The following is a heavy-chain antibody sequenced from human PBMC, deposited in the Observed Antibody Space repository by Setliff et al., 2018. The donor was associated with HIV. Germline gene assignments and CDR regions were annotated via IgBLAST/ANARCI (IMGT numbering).Heavy chain of an antibody. CDR1: GGSISSRSYY. J-gene: IGHJ3*02. V-gene: IGHV4-61*10. Sequence: KASETLSLTCTVSGGSISSRSYYWSWLRQPAGKGLEWIGRIYSNGNTDYNPSLKSRVTISEDTSKNQFFLKLSSVAAADTAVYYCARGGVNGGRPDWHAFDIWGQGTMVTVSS. CDR2: IYSNGNT. D-gene: IGHD2-8*01. CDR3: ARGGVNGGRPDWHAFDI.